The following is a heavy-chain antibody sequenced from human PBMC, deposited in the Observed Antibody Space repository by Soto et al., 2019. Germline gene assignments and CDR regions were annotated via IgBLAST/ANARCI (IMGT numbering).Heavy chain of an antibody. CDR3: AKWDSSQAPY. V-gene: IGHV3-33*06. J-gene: IGHJ4*02. CDR2: IWYDGSNQ. Sequence: HPGGSLRLSCAASEFTFSNYGMHWVRQAPGKGLEWVAVIWYDGSNQYYGDSVKGRFIISRDSSRDTLYLQMNSLTAEDTAVYYCAKWDSSQAPYWGQGTLVTVSS. CDR1: EFTFSNYG. D-gene: IGHD1-26*01.